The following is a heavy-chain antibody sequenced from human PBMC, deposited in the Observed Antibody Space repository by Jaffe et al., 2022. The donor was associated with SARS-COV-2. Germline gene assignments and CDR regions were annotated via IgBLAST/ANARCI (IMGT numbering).Heavy chain of an antibody. D-gene: IGHD1-26*01. Sequence: QVQLQESGPGLVKPSETLSLTCTVSGGSISSYYWSWIRQPPGKGLEWIGYIYYSGSTNYNPSLKSRVTISVDTSKNQFSLKLSSVTAADTAVYYCAGYSGSYLSGAFDIWGQGTMVTVSS. J-gene: IGHJ3*02. CDR2: IYYSGST. CDR3: AGYSGSYLSGAFDI. V-gene: IGHV4-59*01. CDR1: GGSISSYY.